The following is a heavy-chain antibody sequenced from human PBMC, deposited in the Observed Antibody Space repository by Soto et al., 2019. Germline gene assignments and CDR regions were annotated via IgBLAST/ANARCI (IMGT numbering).Heavy chain of an antibody. Sequence: GGSLRLSCSASGFTFSSYAMHWVRQAPWKGLEYVSAISSNGGSTYYADSVKGRFTISRDNSKNTLYLQMSSLRAEDTAVYYCVKAELWFGELFHWHAFDIWGQGPMVTVSS. CDR1: GFTFSSYA. J-gene: IGHJ3*02. CDR2: ISSNGGST. D-gene: IGHD3-10*01. CDR3: VKAELWFGELFHWHAFDI. V-gene: IGHV3-64D*08.